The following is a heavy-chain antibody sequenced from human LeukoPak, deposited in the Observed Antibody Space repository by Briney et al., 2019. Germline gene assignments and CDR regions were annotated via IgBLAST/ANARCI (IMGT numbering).Heavy chain of an antibody. V-gene: IGHV4-34*01. CDR2: INHSGST. J-gene: IGHJ4*02. CDR1: GGSFSGYY. Sequence: PSETLSLTCAVYGGSFSGYYWSWIRQPPGKGLEWIGEINHSGSTNYDPSLKSRVTISVDTSKNQFSLKLSSVIAADTAVYYCARRGPLVAVITSHYYDYWGQGALVTVSS. D-gene: IGHD2-21*01. CDR3: ARRGPLVAVITSHYYDY.